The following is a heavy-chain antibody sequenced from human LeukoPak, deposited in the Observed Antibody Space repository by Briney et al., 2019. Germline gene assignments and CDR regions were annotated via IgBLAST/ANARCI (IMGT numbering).Heavy chain of an antibody. Sequence: GRSLRLSCAASGFTFSSYGMHWVRQAPGKGLEWVAVIWYDGSNKYYADSVKGRSTISRDSSKNTLYLQINSLRAEDTAVYYCARGDIVVVPAARPSGWYFDLWGRGTLVTVSS. D-gene: IGHD2-2*01. CDR2: IWYDGSNK. CDR3: ARGDIVVVPAARPSGWYFDL. CDR1: GFTFSSYG. J-gene: IGHJ2*01. V-gene: IGHV3-33*01.